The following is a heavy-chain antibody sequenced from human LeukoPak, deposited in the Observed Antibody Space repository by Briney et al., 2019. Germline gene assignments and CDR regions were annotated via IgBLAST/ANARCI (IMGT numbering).Heavy chain of an antibody. CDR1: GGTFSSYA. Sequence: SVKVSCKASGGTFSSYATSWVRQAPGQGLEWMGGIIPIFGTANYAQKFQGRVTITADKSTSTAYMELSSLRSEDTAVYYCASRMDKGRGYSYGVDYWGRGTLVTVSS. J-gene: IGHJ4*02. D-gene: IGHD5-18*01. CDR2: IIPIFGTA. V-gene: IGHV1-69*06. CDR3: ASRMDKGRGYSYGVDY.